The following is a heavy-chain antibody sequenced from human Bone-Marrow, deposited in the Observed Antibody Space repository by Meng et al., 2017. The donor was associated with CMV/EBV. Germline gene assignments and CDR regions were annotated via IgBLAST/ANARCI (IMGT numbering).Heavy chain of an antibody. CDR1: GGSISSRNW. Sequence: AESLSLSCAVSGGSISSRNWWCWVRQPPGKGLEWIGAIYHSGSTNYNPSLKSRVTISVDKSKNQFSLKLSSVIAADTAVYYCATASSASRMWSGYNYYGMDVWGQGNTVTVSS. J-gene: IGHJ6*01. V-gene: IGHV4-4*02. CDR2: IYHSGST. D-gene: IGHD3-3*01. CDR3: ATASSASRMWSGYNYYGMDV.